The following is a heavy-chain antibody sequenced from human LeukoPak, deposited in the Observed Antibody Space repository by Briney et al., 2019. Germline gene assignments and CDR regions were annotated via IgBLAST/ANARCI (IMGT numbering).Heavy chain of an antibody. V-gene: IGHV3-23*01. Sequence: GGSLRLSCEASGFTFSSYAMSWVRQAPGKGLEWFSAFSGSGGSTYYADSVKGRFTISRDNSKNTLYLQMNSLRAEDTAVYYCAKDQGIAAHDDAFDIWGQGTMVTVSS. D-gene: IGHD6-13*01. CDR1: GFTFSSYA. CDR3: AKDQGIAAHDDAFDI. CDR2: FSGSGGST. J-gene: IGHJ3*02.